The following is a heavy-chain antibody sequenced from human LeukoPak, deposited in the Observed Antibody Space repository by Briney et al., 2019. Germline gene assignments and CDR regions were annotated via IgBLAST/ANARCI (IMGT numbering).Heavy chain of an antibody. D-gene: IGHD3-9*01. CDR2: ISSDGSNK. J-gene: IGHJ4*02. CDR1: GFTFSSYT. V-gene: IGHV3-30*04. Sequence: GGSLRLSCAASGFTFSSYTMHWVRQAPGKGLEWVAVISSDGSNKYYADSVKGRFTISRDNSKNTLYLQMNSLRTEDTAVYYSARVPGVRYFDWFDYWGQGTLVTVSS. CDR3: ARVPGVRYFDWFDY.